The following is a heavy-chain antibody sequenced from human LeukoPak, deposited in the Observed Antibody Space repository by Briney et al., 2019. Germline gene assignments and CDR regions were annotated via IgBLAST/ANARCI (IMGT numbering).Heavy chain of an antibody. CDR2: ISTSGTAV. J-gene: IGHJ4*02. V-gene: IGHV3-11*04. Sequence: GGSLRLSCAASGFTFSDYYMSWIRQAPGKGLEWVSYISTSGTAVYYADSVKGRFTISRDNAKNSLYLQMNSLRAEDTAVYYCARDPYGSGSIPTDDYWGQGTLVTVSS. D-gene: IGHD3-10*01. CDR3: ARDPYGSGSIPTDDY. CDR1: GFTFSDYY.